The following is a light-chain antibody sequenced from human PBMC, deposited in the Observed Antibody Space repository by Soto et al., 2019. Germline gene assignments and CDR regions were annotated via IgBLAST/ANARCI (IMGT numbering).Light chain of an antibody. J-gene: IGLJ2*01. Sequence: QSALTQPASGSGSPGQSITISCTGTSSDVGGYNYVSWYQQHPAKAPKLMIYEVSNRPSGVSNRFSGSKSGNTASPTISGLQDEDEAYYYCSSYTSSSILVFGGGTKLTVL. CDR3: SSYTSSSILV. CDR1: SSDVGGYNY. V-gene: IGLV2-14*01. CDR2: EVS.